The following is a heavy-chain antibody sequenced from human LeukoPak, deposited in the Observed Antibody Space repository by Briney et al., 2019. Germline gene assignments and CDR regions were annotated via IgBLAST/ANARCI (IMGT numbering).Heavy chain of an antibody. D-gene: IGHD1-14*01. V-gene: IGHV3-23*01. Sequence: GGSLRLSCAASGLTFSSYAMSWVRQAPGKGLEWVSAISGSGGSTYYADSVKGRFPISRHHSNNTLYLQMNSLRAEDTAVYYCAKDGRNFDYWGQGTLVTVSS. CDR1: GLTFSSYA. J-gene: IGHJ4*02. CDR3: AKDGRNFDY. CDR2: ISGSGGST.